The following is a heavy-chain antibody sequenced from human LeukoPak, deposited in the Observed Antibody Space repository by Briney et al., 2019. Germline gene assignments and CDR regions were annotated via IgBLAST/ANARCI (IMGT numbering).Heavy chain of an antibody. V-gene: IGHV3-53*01. CDR1: GFTFSSYG. Sequence: GGSLRLSCAASGFTFSSYGMHRVRQAPGKGLEWVSVIYSGGSTYYADSVKGRFTISRDNSKNTLYLQMNSLRAEDTAVYYCARDGVRAGGNRGVVFDYWGQGTLVTVSS. CDR3: ARDGVRAGGNRGVVFDY. J-gene: IGHJ4*02. CDR2: IYSGGST. D-gene: IGHD4-23*01.